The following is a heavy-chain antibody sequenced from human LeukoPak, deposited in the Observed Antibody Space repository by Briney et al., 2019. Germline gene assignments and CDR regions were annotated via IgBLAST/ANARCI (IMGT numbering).Heavy chain of an antibody. V-gene: IGHV3-23*01. CDR3: AKGPTVTTYYFDY. D-gene: IGHD4-17*01. CDR1: GFTFSDYA. Sequence: HHGGSLRLSCAASGFTFSDYAMTWVRQAPGKGLEWVSAIRGSGDSTYYADSVKGRFTISRDNSKNTLYLQMISLRADDTAIYYCAKGPTVTTYYFDYWGQGTLVTVSS. J-gene: IGHJ4*02. CDR2: IRGSGDST.